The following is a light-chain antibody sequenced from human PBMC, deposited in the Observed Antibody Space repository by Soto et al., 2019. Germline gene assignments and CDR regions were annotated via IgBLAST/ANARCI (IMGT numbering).Light chain of an antibody. CDR2: GPS. V-gene: IGKV3-20*01. CDR1: QTVSSSY. Sequence: EIVLTQAPGTLSLSPGERATLSCRASQTVSSSYLAWYQQKPGQAPRLLIYGPSSRATGIPDRFSGSGSGTDFTLTISRLEPEDFAVYYCQQYGDSRTFGQGTKVEIK. CDR3: QQYGDSRT. J-gene: IGKJ1*01.